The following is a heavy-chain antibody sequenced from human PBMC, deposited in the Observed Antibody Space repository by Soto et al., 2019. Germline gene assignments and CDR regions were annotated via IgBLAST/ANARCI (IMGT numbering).Heavy chain of an antibody. Sequence: GYSLTLSCKGSGYSFTSYWISWVRQMPGKGLEWMGRIDPSDSYTNYSPSFQGHVTISADKSISTAYLQWSSLTASDTAMYYCASNIIGGGSHYHYGMDVSSQGNTVTVCS. J-gene: IGHJ6*02. D-gene: IGHD2-15*01. CDR3: ASNIIGGGSHYHYGMDV. CDR2: IDPSDSYT. V-gene: IGHV5-10-1*01. CDR1: GYSFTSYW.